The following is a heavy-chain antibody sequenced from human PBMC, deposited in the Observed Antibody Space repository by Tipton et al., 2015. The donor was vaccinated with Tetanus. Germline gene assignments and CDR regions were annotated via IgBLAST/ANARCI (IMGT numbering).Heavy chain of an antibody. J-gene: IGHJ4*02. V-gene: IGHV4-34*01. D-gene: IGHD4-17*01. Sequence: TLSLTCGVSGGSFSGNYWSWVRQAPGKGLEWIGEINHRGGTMYNPSLKSRVTVSADTSKNQFSLRLTSATAADSAFYYCARTKVTIGWGFFDSWGQGTLVTVSS. CDR2: INHRGGT. CDR1: GGSFSGNY. CDR3: ARTKVTIGWGFFDS.